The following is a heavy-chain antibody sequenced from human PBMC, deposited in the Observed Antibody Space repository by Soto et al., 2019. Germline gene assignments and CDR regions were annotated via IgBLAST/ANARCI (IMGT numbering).Heavy chain of an antibody. J-gene: IGHJ4*02. D-gene: IGHD6-19*01. V-gene: IGHV1-69*04. CDR2: IIPILGIA. CDR1: GGTFSSYT. CDR3: ARDSGYSSGWYEGYYFDY. Sequence: SVKVSCKASGGTFSSYTISWVRQAPGQGLEWMGRIIPILGIANYAQKFQGRVTITADKSTSTAYMELSSLRSEDTAVYYCARDSGYSSGWYEGYYFDYWGQGTLVTVSS.